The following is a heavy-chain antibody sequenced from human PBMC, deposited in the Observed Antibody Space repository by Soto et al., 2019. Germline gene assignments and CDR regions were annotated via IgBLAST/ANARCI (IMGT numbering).Heavy chain of an antibody. CDR2: INHSGST. CDR1: GGSFSGYY. V-gene: IGHV4-34*01. D-gene: IGHD2-8*02. J-gene: IGHJ4*02. Sequence: QVQLQQWGAGLLKPSETLSLTCAVYGGSFSGYYWTWIRQPPGTGLEWLGEINHSGSTNYNPSLKTRVPISVDTSKNQFSLKPTSVTAADTAVYYCARDKITGHFDSWGQGTLVTVSS. CDR3: ARDKITGHFDS.